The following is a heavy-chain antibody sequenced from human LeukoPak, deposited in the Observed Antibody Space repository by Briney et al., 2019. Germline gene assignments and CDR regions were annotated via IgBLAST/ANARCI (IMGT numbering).Heavy chain of an antibody. CDR3: ARDRGQQLVWFDP. CDR1: GGSISSSSYY. J-gene: IGHJ5*02. CDR2: IYYSGST. Sequence: SETLSLTCTVSGGSISSSSYYWGWIRQPPGKGLEWIGSIYYSGSTYYNPSLKSRVTISVDTSKNQFSLKLSSVTAADTAVYYCARDRGQQLVWFDPWGQGTLVTVSS. V-gene: IGHV4-39*07. D-gene: IGHD6-13*01.